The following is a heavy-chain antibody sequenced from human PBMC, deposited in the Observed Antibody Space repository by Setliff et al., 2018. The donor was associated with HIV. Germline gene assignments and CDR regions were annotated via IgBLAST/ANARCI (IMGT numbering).Heavy chain of an antibody. Sequence: GGSLRLSCVASGFTFRSFWMHWVRQAPGKGLMWVSRISSDGRYTDYADSVKGRFTISRDNAKNTLYLQMNSLRAEDTAVYYCARKTAYYYGSGTYYKFDYWGQGTLVTVSS. CDR2: ISSDGRYT. CDR1: GFTFRSFW. J-gene: IGHJ4*02. D-gene: IGHD3-10*01. CDR3: ARKTAYYYGSGTYYKFDY. V-gene: IGHV3-74*01.